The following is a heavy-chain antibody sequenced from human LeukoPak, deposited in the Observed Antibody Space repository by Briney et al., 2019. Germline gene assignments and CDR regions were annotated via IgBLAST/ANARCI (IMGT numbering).Heavy chain of an antibody. J-gene: IGHJ4*02. V-gene: IGHV3-20*04. CDR3: AKDGASTYFDY. CDR1: GFTFDDYG. Sequence: GGSLRLSCAASGFTFDDYGMSWVRQAPGKGLEWVSGITWNGGSTGYADSVKGRFTISRDNSKNTLYLQMNSLRAEDTAVYYCAKDGASTYFDYWGQGTLVTVSS. D-gene: IGHD4/OR15-4a*01. CDR2: ITWNGGST.